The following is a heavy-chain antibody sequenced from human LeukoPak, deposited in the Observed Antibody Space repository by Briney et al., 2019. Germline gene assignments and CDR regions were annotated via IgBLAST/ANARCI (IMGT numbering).Heavy chain of an antibody. CDR3: ARDCSGGSCHQNYYYYYMDV. CDR2: ISAYNGNT. J-gene: IGHJ6*03. D-gene: IGHD2-15*01. V-gene: IGHV1-18*01. CDR1: GYTFTSYG. Sequence: ASVKVSCKASGYTFTSYGISWVRQAPGQGLEWMGWISAYNGNTNYAQKLQGRVTVTTDTSTSTAYMELRSLRSDDTAVYYCARDCSGGSCHQNYYYYYMDVWGKGTTVTVSS.